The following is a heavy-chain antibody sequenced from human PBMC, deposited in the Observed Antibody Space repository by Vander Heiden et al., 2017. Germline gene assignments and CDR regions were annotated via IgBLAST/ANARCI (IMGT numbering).Heavy chain of an antibody. CDR2: IYSSGAT. Sequence: QVQLQESGPGLVKPSETLSLTYTVSGGSITNYYWNWIRQPPGKGLEWIGYIYSSGATNYNPSLKSRVSISVDTSKNQFSLKLTSVTAADTAVYYCARDCCRSSRGFDPWGQGTLVTVSS. CDR3: ARDCCRSSRGFDP. J-gene: IGHJ5*02. V-gene: IGHV4-59*01. CDR1: GGSITNYY. D-gene: IGHD2-15*01.